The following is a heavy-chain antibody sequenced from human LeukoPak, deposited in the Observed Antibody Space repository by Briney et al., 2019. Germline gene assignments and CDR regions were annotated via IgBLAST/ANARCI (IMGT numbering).Heavy chain of an antibody. D-gene: IGHD2-15*01. V-gene: IGHV3-23*01. Sequence: GGSLRLSCAASGITFSSYGMSWVRQAPGKGLEWVSAISGSGGSTYYADSVKGRFTISRDNSKNTLYLQMNSLRAEDTAVYYCAKKPSRYCSGGSCHIDYWGQGTLVTVSS. CDR3: AKKPSRYCSGGSCHIDY. J-gene: IGHJ4*02. CDR2: ISGSGGST. CDR1: GITFSSYG.